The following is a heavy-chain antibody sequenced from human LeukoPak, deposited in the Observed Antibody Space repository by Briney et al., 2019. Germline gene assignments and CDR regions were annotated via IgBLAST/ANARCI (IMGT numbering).Heavy chain of an antibody. CDR2: IRSKAYGGTT. Sequence: GGSLRLSCTVSGFTVSINSMSWFRQAPGKGLEWVGFIRSKAYGGTTEYAASVKGRFTISRDDSKSIAYLQMNSLKTEDTAVYYCTRDKRYCNGGSCYSFVRPFDYWGQGTLVTVSS. J-gene: IGHJ4*02. CDR1: GFTVSINS. V-gene: IGHV3-49*03. CDR3: TRDKRYCNGGSCYSFVRPFDY. D-gene: IGHD2-15*01.